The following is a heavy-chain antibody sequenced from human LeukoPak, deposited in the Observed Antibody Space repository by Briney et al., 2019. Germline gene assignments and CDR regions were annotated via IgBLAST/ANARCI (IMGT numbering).Heavy chain of an antibody. D-gene: IGHD3-10*01. CDR3: ARPAASMVREPLDY. CDR2: IDPSDSYT. V-gene: IGHV5-10-1*01. J-gene: IGHJ4*02. Sequence: GESLKISCKGSGYGFTSYWISWVRQMPGKGLEWMGRIDPSDSYTNYSPSFQGHVTISADKSISTAYLQWSSLKASDTAMYYCARPAASMVREPLDYWGQGTLVTVSS. CDR1: GYGFTSYW.